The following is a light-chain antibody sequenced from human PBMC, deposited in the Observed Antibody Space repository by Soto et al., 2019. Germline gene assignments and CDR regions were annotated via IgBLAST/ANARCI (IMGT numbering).Light chain of an antibody. V-gene: IGKV3-11*01. CDR1: QSVSNF. J-gene: IGKJ5*01. CDR2: DAS. Sequence: VLTQSPATLSLSPGERATLSCRASQSVSNFLAWYQQKPGQAPRLLIYDASSRATGIPDRFSGSGSGTDFTLTINRLEPEDFAVYYCQQRNSWPITFGQGTRLEIK. CDR3: QQRNSWPIT.